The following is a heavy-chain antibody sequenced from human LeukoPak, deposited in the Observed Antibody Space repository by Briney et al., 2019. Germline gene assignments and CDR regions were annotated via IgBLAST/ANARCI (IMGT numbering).Heavy chain of an antibody. CDR3: EKDSSGHGDYMDV. CDR1: GFTLCSYG. CDR2: IRYDGSNK. J-gene: IGHJ6*03. D-gene: IGHD6-19*01. V-gene: IGHV3-30*02. Sequence: GGSLRLSCAASGFTLCSYGMHWVRQAPGKGLEWVAFIRYDGSNKYYADSVKGRFTISRDNSKNTLYLQMNSLRAEDTAVYYCEKDSSGHGDYMDVWGKGTTVTVSS.